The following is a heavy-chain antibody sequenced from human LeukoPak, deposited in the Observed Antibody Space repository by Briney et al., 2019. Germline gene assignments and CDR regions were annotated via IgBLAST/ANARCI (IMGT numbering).Heavy chain of an antibody. CDR3: ARMSGYCSRTSCYTPPFDY. J-gene: IGHJ4*02. V-gene: IGHV3-7*01. CDR2: INQDGSEK. Sequence: GGSLRLSCAASGFTFSSYWMSWVRQAPGKGLEWVANINQDGSEKYYVDSVKGRFTISKDNAKNSLYLQMNSLRAEDTAVYYCARMSGYCSRTSCYTPPFDYWGQGTLVTVSP. CDR1: GFTFSSYW. D-gene: IGHD2-2*02.